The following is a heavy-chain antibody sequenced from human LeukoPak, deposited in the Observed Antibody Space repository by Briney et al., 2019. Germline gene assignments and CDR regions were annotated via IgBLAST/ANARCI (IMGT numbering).Heavy chain of an antibody. CDR1: GGSFSGYY. CDR2: INHSGST. J-gene: IGHJ4*02. V-gene: IGHV4-34*01. CDR3: ARAWDYGDYFDY. D-gene: IGHD4-17*01. Sequence: SETLSLTCAVYGGSFSGYYWSWIRQPPGKGLEWIGEINHSGSTNYNPSLKSRVTISVDTSKNQFSLKLSSVTAADTAVYYRARAWDYGDYFDYWGQGTLVTVSS.